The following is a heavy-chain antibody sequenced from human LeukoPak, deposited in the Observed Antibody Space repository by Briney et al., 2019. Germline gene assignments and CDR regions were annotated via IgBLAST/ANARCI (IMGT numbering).Heavy chain of an antibody. J-gene: IGHJ4*02. CDR3: ARYDNGKDYFDY. D-gene: IGHD1-1*01. Sequence: GGSLRLSCAASGFSVTRNYVSWVRQAPGKGLEWVSLMYSGGGTSYADSVKGRFTISRDTSKNTLYLQMSSLRAEDTALYYCARYDNGKDYFDYWGQGTPVTVSS. V-gene: IGHV3-53*01. CDR2: MYSGGGT. CDR1: GFSVTRNY.